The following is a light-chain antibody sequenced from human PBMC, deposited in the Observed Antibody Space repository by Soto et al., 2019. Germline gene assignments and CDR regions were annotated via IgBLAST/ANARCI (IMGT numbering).Light chain of an antibody. CDR3: QQRSNSPTIT. J-gene: IGKJ5*01. V-gene: IGKV3-11*01. CDR2: DTS. CDR1: QSVGRF. Sequence: IVLTQAPASLSLSPGGRATLSCGGGQSVGRFLAWYQQKPGQAPRLLVYDTSQRATGIPARFSGSESGTDFTLTISSLQTEDFTIYYCQQRSNSPTITFGQGTRLEIK.